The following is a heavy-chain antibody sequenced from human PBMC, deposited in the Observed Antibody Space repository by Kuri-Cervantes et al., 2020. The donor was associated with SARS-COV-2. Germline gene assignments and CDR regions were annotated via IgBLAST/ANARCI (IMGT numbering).Heavy chain of an antibody. CDR2: INIGNGNT. CDR3: ARFRDGEEDYYYYYGMDV. J-gene: IGHJ6*02. CDR1: GYSFTAYP. D-gene: IGHD3-10*01. Sequence: ASVKVSCKASGYSFTAYPMQWVRQAPGQGLEWMGWINIGNGNTKYSQKFQGRVTITRNTSATTAYMELSSLRSEDTAVYYCARFRDGEEDYYYYYGMDVWGQGTTVTVSS. V-gene: IGHV1-3*04.